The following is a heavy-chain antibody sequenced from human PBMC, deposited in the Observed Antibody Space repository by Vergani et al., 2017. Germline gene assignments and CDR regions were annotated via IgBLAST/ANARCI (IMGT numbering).Heavy chain of an antibody. CDR3: ARDPAGIAVAGPEGYFDY. CDR1: GFTFSSYW. Sequence: VQLVESGGGVVQPGRSLRLSCAASGFTFSSYWMSWVRQAPGKGLEWVANIKQDGSEKYYADSVKGRFTISRDNSKNTLYLQMNSLRAEDTAVYYCARDPAGIAVAGPEGYFDYWGQGTLVTVSS. V-gene: IGHV3-7*01. D-gene: IGHD6-19*01. J-gene: IGHJ4*02. CDR2: IKQDGSEK.